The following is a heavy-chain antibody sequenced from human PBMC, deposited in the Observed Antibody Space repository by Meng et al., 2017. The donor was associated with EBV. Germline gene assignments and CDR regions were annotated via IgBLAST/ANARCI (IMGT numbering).Heavy chain of an antibody. Sequence: EVHLLGSGGGLVQPGGSLKLSCGASGFIFRDSAMHWVRQASGKGLEWVGRVETKTSKYATAYAASVKGRFSVSRDDSKNMVFLEMNSLKTEDTARYYCWGDLNYGSYWGQGTLVTVSS. CDR3: WGDLNYGSY. J-gene: IGHJ4*02. CDR1: GFIFRDSA. D-gene: IGHD3-16*01. CDR2: VETKTSKYAT. V-gene: IGHV3-73*01.